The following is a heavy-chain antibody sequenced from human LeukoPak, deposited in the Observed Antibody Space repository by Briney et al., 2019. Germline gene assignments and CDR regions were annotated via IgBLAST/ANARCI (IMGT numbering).Heavy chain of an antibody. V-gene: IGHV4-61*10. Sequence: PSQTLSLTCTVSGGSISSGRNYWTWIRQPAGKGLEWIGYVYYRGSTNYNPSLKSRVTISVDTSKNQFSLKLTSVTAADTAVYYCARENYINTWRGFDDWGQGTLVTVSS. D-gene: IGHD1-7*01. CDR1: GGSISSGRNY. CDR3: ARENYINTWRGFDD. J-gene: IGHJ4*02. CDR2: VYYRGST.